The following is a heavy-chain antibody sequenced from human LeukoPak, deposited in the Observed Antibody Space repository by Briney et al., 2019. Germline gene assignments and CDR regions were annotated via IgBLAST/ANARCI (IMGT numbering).Heavy chain of an antibody. J-gene: IGHJ6*03. CDR3: AELGITMIGGV. CDR1: GFTFSSYG. Sequence: PGGSLRLSCAASGFTFSSYGMSWVRQAPGKGLEWVSAISGSGGSTYYADSVKGRFAISRHNSKNTLYLQMNSLRPEDTAVYYCAELGITMIGGVWGKGTTVTVSS. D-gene: IGHD3-10*02. V-gene: IGHV3-23*01. CDR2: ISGSGGST.